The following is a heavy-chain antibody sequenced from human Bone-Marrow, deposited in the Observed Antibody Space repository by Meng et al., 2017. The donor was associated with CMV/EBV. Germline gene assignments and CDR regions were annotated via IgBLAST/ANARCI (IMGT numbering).Heavy chain of an antibody. CDR3: ARVGVSVDY. V-gene: IGHV3-30-3*01. CDR2: ISYDGSNK. D-gene: IGHD6-13*01. Sequence: GGSLRLSCAASGFTFSSYAMHWVRQAPGKGLEWVAVISYDGSNKYYADSVKGRFTISRDNSKNTLYLQMNSLRAEDTAGYYCARVGVSVDYWGQGTLVTVSS. CDR1: GFTFSSYA. J-gene: IGHJ4*02.